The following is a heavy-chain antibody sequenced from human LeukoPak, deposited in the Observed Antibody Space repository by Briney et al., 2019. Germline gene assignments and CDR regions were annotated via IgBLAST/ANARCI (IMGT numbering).Heavy chain of an antibody. CDR2: IYHSGST. CDR3: ARKEYGDPSRAFHI. J-gene: IGHJ3*02. D-gene: IGHD4-17*01. CDR1: GGSISTGHW. V-gene: IGHV4/OR15-8*01. Sequence: PSETLSLTCGVSGGSISTGHWWSWVRQAPGKGLEWIGEIYHSGSTNYNPSLKSRVTISVDKSQNQFSLKVKSVTAADTAVYYCARKEYGDPSRAFHIWGQGTVVTVSS.